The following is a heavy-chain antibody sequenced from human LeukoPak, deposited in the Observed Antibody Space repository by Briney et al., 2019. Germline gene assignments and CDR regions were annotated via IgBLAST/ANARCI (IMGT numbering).Heavy chain of an antibody. D-gene: IGHD3-22*01. Sequence: GGSLRLSCAASGFTFSSYSMNWVRQAPGKGLEWVSSISSSSSYIYYADSVKGRFTISRDNAKNSLYLQMNSLRAEDTAVYYCARSAACSSDSRRTPDDYWGQGTLVTVSS. CDR2: ISSSSSYI. J-gene: IGHJ4*02. CDR1: GFTFSSYS. CDR3: ARSAACSSDSRRTPDDY. V-gene: IGHV3-21*01.